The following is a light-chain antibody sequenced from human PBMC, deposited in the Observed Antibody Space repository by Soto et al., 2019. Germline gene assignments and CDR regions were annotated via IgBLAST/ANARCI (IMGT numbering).Light chain of an antibody. V-gene: IGKV3-15*01. J-gene: IGKJ1*01. Sequence: IVVTQAPAALTVSPGERAAPSCRASQSVSSNLAWYQQKPGQAPRLLIYGASTRATGIPARFSGSGSGTEFTLTISSLQSEDFAVYYCQQYNNWPRTFGPGTKVDI. CDR2: GAS. CDR3: QQYNNWPRT. CDR1: QSVSSN.